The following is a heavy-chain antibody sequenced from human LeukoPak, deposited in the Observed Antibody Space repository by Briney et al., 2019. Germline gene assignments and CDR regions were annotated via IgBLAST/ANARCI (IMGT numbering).Heavy chain of an antibody. Sequence: GGSLRLSCAASGFTFSSYGMSWVRQPPGKGLEWVSSISGSGGTTYYADSVKGRFTVSRDNSENTLYLQMNSLRAEDTAVYYYAKREPSFNRCLDYWGQGTLVTVSS. J-gene: IGHJ4*02. V-gene: IGHV3-23*01. CDR1: GFTFSSYG. CDR3: AKREPSFNRCLDY. CDR2: ISGSGGTT. D-gene: IGHD1-14*01.